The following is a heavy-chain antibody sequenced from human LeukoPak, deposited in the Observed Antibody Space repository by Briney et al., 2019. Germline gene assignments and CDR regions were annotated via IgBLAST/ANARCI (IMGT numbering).Heavy chain of an antibody. D-gene: IGHD2-15*01. CDR3: ARGGTGSRRLRAPNWFDP. Sequence: PSQTLSLTCAVSGGSISSGGYSWSWIRQPPGKGLEWIGYIYHSGSTYYNPSLKSRVTISVDRSKNQFSLKLSSVTAADTAVYYCARGGTGSRRLRAPNWFDPWGQGTLVTVSS. CDR2: IYHSGST. V-gene: IGHV4-30-2*01. CDR1: GGSISSGGYS. J-gene: IGHJ5*02.